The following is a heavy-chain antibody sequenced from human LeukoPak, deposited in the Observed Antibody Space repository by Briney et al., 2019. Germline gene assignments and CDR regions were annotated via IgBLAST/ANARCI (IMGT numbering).Heavy chain of an antibody. D-gene: IGHD3-22*01. J-gene: IGHJ4*02. CDR2: IIPILGIA. V-gene: IGHV1-69*02. CDR1: GRTFSSYT. CDR3: ARLSDSSGYYYLQDFDY. Sequence: SVKVSCKASGRTFSSYTISWVRQAPGQGLEWMGRIIPILGIANYAQKFQGRVTITADKSTSTAYMELSSLRSEDTAVYYCARLSDSSGYYYLQDFDYWGQGTLVTVSS.